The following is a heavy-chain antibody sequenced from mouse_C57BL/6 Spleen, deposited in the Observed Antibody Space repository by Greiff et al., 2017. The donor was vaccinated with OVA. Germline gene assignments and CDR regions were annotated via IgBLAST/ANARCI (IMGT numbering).Heavy chain of an antibody. D-gene: IGHD2-3*01. CDR1: GFNIKDYY. V-gene: IGHV14-1*01. J-gene: IGHJ3*01. Sequence: VQLQQSGAELVRPGASVKLSCTASGFNIKDYYMHWVKQRPEQGLEWIGRIDPEDGDTEYAPKFQGKATMTADTSSNTAYLQLSSLTSEDTAVYYCTTPIYDGYYLADWGQGTLVTVSA. CDR3: TTPIYDGYYLAD. CDR2: IDPEDGDT.